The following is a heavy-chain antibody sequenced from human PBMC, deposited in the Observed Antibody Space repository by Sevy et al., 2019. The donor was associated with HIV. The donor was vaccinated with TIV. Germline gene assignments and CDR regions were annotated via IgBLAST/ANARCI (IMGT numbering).Heavy chain of an antibody. CDR1: GFNFGSYA. D-gene: IGHD3-22*01. CDR3: AKDNHYDSRGYYYGMRPSEGAFDI. Sequence: GGSLRLSCAASGFNFGSYAMSWVRQAPGKGLEWVSAISGSGGSTYYADSVKGRFTISRDKSKNTLDLQMKGLRAEDRAIYYCAKDNHYDSRGYYYGMRPSEGAFDIWGQGTMVTVSS. J-gene: IGHJ3*02. CDR2: ISGSGGST. V-gene: IGHV3-23*01.